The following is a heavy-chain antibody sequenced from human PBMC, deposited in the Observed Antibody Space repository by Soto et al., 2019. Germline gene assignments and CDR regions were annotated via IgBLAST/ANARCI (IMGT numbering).Heavy chain of an antibody. CDR3: ARHQAMPLPDA. CDR1: GYIFTSYG. V-gene: IGHV1-18*01. D-gene: IGHD2-2*01. J-gene: IGHJ4*02. Sequence: QVQLVQSGAEVKKPGASVKVSCKASGYIFTSYGISWVRQAPGQGLEWMGWISAHNGNTKYAQKLQFRFTTTTHTSTSTDYMDVRSLRSDDTAVHHYARHQAMPLPDAGGQGTLLKVSS. CDR2: ISAHNGNT.